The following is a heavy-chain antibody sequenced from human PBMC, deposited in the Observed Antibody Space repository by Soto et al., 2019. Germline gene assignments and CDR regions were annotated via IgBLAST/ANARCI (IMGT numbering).Heavy chain of an antibody. J-gene: IGHJ4*02. V-gene: IGHV4-39*01. CDR3: VRGGKYRQQETYFFDY. D-gene: IGHD6-6*01. CDR1: GGSTTNSNYY. Sequence: QLQLQESGPGLVKPSETLSLRCSVSGGSTTNSNYYWGWIRQPPGRGLEWLGSIDYYGNTYYNPSVMSRVTVFIDTSKSQFSVELTSVTAADTAVYYCVRGGKYRQQETYFFDYWGQGALVTVSS. CDR2: IDYYGNT.